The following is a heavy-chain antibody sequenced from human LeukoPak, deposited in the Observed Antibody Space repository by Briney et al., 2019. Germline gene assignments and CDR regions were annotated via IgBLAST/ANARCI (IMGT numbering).Heavy chain of an antibody. CDR2: VYSNGDT. Sequence: SETLSLTCTVSGGSISGYYWSWIRQPAGQGLEWIGRVYSNGDTRYNPSLKSRVTMSVDTSKNQLSLNLGPVTAADPAVYYCARAAGAAGGQYFDYWGQGTLVTVSS. V-gene: IGHV4-4*07. D-gene: IGHD6-13*01. CDR3: ARAAGAAGGQYFDY. CDR1: GGSISGYY. J-gene: IGHJ4*02.